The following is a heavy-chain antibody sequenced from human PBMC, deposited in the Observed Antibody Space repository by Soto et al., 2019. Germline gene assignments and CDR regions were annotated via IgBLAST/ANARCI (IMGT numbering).Heavy chain of an antibody. CDR1: GYTFIGYY. J-gene: IGHJ3*02. CDR2: INPNSGST. V-gene: IGHV1-2*02. Sequence: EASVKVSCKASGYTFIGYYIHWVRQAPGQGLEWMGWINPNSGSTNYAQKLQGRVTMTTDTSTSTAYMDLRSLTSDDTAVYYCARDRVAGIWGDAFDIWGQGTMVTVSS. D-gene: IGHD3-16*01. CDR3: ARDRVAGIWGDAFDI.